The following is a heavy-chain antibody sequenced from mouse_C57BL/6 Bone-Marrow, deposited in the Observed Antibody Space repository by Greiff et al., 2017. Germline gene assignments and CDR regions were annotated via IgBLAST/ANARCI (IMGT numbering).Heavy chain of an antibody. D-gene: IGHD2-1*01. CDR3: TRELLSWFAY. Sequence: EVKVEESGGGLVQPGGSLKLSCAASGFTFSDAWMDWVRQSPEKGLEWVAEIRNKANHHATYYAESVKGRFTISSDDSKSSVYLQMNSVRAEDTGSYYCTRELLSWFAYWGQGTLVTVSA. V-gene: IGHV6-6*01. CDR1: GFTFSDAW. J-gene: IGHJ3*01. CDR2: IRNKANHHAT.